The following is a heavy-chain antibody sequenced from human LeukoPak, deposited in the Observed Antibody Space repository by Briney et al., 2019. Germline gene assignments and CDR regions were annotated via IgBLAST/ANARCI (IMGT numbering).Heavy chain of an antibody. Sequence: QAGGSLRLSCAASGFTFSSYVMHWVRQAPGKGLEWVAIISYDGSNEYYADSVKGRFTIPRDNSKNTLYLQMNSLRAADTAVYYCARGEYGSGSYHIDYWGQGTLVTVSS. CDR2: ISYDGSNE. CDR1: GFTFSSYV. V-gene: IGHV3-30*04. CDR3: ARGEYGSGSYHIDY. J-gene: IGHJ4*02. D-gene: IGHD3-10*01.